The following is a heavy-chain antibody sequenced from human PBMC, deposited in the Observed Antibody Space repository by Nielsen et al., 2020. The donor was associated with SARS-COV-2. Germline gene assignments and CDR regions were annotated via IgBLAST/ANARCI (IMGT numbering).Heavy chain of an antibody. CDR1: GYTLTELS. CDR3: ATVLSRDYYYYGLDV. V-gene: IGHV1-24*01. Sequence: ASVKASCKVSGYTLTELSMHWVRQAPGKGLEWMGGFDPEDGETIYAQKFQGRVTMTEDTSTDTAYMELSSLRSEDTAVYYCATVLSRDYYYYGLDVWGQGTTVTVSS. CDR2: FDPEDGET. D-gene: IGHD5-24*01. J-gene: IGHJ6*02.